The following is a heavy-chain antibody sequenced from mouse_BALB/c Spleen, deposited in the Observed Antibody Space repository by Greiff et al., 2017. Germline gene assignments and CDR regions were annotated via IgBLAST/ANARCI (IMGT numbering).Heavy chain of an antibody. CDR2: ISYDGSN. CDR1: GYSITSGYY. Sequence: EVKLMESGPGLVKPSQSLSLTCSVTGYSITSGYYWNWIRQFPGNKLEWMGYISYDGSNNYNPSLKNRISITRDTSKNQFFLKLNSVTTEDTATYYCARTGAYYRYDGVAYWGQGTLVTVSA. D-gene: IGHD2-14*01. CDR3: ARTGAYYRYDGVAY. V-gene: IGHV3-6*02. J-gene: IGHJ3*01.